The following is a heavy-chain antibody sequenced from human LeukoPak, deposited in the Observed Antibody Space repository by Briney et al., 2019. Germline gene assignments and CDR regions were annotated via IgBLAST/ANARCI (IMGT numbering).Heavy chain of an antibody. V-gene: IGHV3-30*04. CDR3: AKDIVGGGDDY. CDR2: ISYDGSNK. D-gene: IGHD2-21*02. CDR1: GFIFSSYA. J-gene: IGHJ4*02. Sequence: PGGSLRLSCAASGFIFSSYAIHWVRQAPGKGLEGVAVISYDGSNKYYADSVKGRFTVSRDNSKNTLYLQMNSLRPEDTAVYYCAKDIVGGGDDYWGQGTLVIVSS.